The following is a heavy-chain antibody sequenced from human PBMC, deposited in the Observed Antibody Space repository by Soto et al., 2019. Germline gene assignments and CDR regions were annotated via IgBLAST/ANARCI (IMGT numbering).Heavy chain of an antibody. D-gene: IGHD7-27*01. CDR2: IYNGGST. CDR3: TRGPSGDKVDY. V-gene: IGHV4-30-4*01. Sequence: QVQLQESGPGLVKPSQTLSLTCTVSGGSINTVNYFWSWIRQSPDKGLEWLGHIYNGGSTYNNPSLKSRVTISVDTSNNQFSLKLSSVSAADTAVYYCTRGPSGDKVDYWGQGTLVTVSS. J-gene: IGHJ4*02. CDR1: GGSINTVNYF.